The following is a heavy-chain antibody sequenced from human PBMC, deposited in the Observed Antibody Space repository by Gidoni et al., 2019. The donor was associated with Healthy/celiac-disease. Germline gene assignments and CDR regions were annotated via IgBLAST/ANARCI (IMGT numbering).Heavy chain of an antibody. CDR1: GGSVSSGSYY. D-gene: IGHD4-17*01. CDR2: IYYSGST. CDR3: ARDTSMTTVTTGGGT. Sequence: QVQLQESGPGLVKPSATLSLTCTVSGGSVSSGSYYWSWIRQPPGKGLEWIGYIYYSGSTNYNPSLKSRVTISVDTSKNQFSLKLSSVTAADTAVYYCARDTSMTTVTTGGGTWGQGTLVTVSS. V-gene: IGHV4-61*01. J-gene: IGHJ5*02.